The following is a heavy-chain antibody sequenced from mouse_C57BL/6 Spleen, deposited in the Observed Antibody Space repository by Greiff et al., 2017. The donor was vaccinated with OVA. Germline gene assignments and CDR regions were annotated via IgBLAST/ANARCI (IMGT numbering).Heavy chain of an antibody. J-gene: IGHJ4*01. CDR3: ARRLLRGGAMDY. CDR2: IWSGGST. CDR1: GFSLTSYG. V-gene: IGHV2-2*01. Sequence: QVQLQQSGPGLVQPSQSLSITCTVSGFSLTSYGVHWVRQSPGKGLEWLGVIWSGGSTDYNAAFISRLSISKDNSKSQVFFKMNSLQADDTAIYYCARRLLRGGAMDYWGQGTSVTVSS. D-gene: IGHD1-1*01.